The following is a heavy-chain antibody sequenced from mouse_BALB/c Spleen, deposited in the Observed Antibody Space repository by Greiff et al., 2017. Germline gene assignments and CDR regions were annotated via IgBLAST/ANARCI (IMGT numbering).Heavy chain of an antibody. CDR2: ISDGGSYT. Sequence: EVQRVESGGGLVKPGGSLKLSCAASGFTFSDYYMYWVRQTPEKRLEWVATISDGGSYTYYPDSVKGRFTISRDNAKNNLYLQMSSLKSEDTAMYYCARDKDYSWFAYWGQGTLVTVSA. J-gene: IGHJ3*01. CDR3: ARDKDYSWFAY. V-gene: IGHV5-4*02. D-gene: IGHD1-1*01. CDR1: GFTFSDYY.